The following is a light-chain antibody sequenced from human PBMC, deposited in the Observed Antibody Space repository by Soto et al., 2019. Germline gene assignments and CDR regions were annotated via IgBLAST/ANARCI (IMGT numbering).Light chain of an antibody. CDR1: QSVSSN. Sequence: ERVMTQAAATLSESPGERATLSCRASQSVSSNLAWYQQKPGQAPRLLIYGASTRATGIPARFSGSGSGTEFTLTISSLQSEDFAVYYCQQYNNWPWTFGQGTKV. CDR2: GAS. V-gene: IGKV3-15*01. J-gene: IGKJ1*01. CDR3: QQYNNWPWT.